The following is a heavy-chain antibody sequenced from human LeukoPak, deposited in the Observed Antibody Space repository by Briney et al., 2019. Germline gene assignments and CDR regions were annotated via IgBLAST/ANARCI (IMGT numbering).Heavy chain of an antibody. V-gene: IGHV1-46*01. CDR2: INPGDGTT. CDR3: ALQRPLKGV. Sequence: ASVKVSCKASGYTFTGYYIHWVRQAPGQGLEWMGIINPGDGTTSYAQKFQGRVTMTRDTSTSTVYMELRSLRSEDTAVYYCALQRPLKGVWGQGTTVTVSS. CDR1: GYTFTGYY. J-gene: IGHJ6*02. D-gene: IGHD1-1*01.